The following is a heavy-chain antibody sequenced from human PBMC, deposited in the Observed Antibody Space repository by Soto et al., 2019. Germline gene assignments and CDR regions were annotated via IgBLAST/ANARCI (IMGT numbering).Heavy chain of an antibody. Sequence: EVQLVESGGGLVQPGGSLKLSCAASGFTFSGSAMHWVRQASGKGLEWVGRIRSKANSYATAYAASVKGRFTISRDDSKNTAYLQMNSLKTEDTAVYYCTRHAHSSSWYYYYYYMDVLGKGTTVTVSS. J-gene: IGHJ6*03. CDR1: GFTFSGSA. D-gene: IGHD6-13*01. CDR2: IRSKANSYAT. CDR3: TRHAHSSSWYYYYYYMDV. V-gene: IGHV3-73*01.